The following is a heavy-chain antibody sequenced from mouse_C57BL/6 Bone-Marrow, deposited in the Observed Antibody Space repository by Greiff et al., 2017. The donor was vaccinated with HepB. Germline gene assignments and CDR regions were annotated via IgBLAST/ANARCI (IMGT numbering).Heavy chain of an antibody. Sequence: DVKLVESGGGLVKPGGSLKLSCAASGFTFSSYAMSWVRQTPEKRLEWVATISDGGSYTYYPDNVKGRFTISRDNAKNNLYLQMSHLKSEDTAMYYCARDPPFYYFGSSSAYWGQGTLVTVSA. CDR1: GFTFSSYA. J-gene: IGHJ3*01. V-gene: IGHV5-4*01. CDR2: ISDGGSYT. CDR3: ARDPPFYYFGSSSAY. D-gene: IGHD1-1*01.